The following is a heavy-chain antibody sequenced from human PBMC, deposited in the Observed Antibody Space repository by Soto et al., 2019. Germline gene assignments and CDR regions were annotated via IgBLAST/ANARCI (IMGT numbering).Heavy chain of an antibody. V-gene: IGHV3-74*01. D-gene: IGHD3-9*01. CDR2: INSDGSST. J-gene: IGHJ2*01. Sequence: KGLVWVSRINSDGSSTSYADSVKGRFTISRDNAKNTLYLQMNSLRAEDTAVYYCACFFFQAEDGIRDYRSVSAFLLNRSSDL. CDR3: ACFFFQAEDGIRDYRSVSAFLLNRSSDL.